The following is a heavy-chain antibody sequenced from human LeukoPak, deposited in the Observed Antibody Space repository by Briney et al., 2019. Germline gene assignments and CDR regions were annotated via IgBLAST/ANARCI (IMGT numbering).Heavy chain of an antibody. V-gene: IGHV3-74*01. D-gene: IGHD3-10*01. CDR3: ARGHVSGSIQHWDY. J-gene: IGHJ4*02. Sequence: GGSLRLSCTASGFTIGNRWMHWVRQAPGRGLVWVARIFGDATGASYADSVKGRLSISRDNAKNTLYLEINNLRVEDTAVYYCARGHVSGSIQHWDYWGQGTLAIISS. CDR2: IFGDATGA. CDR1: GFTIGNRW.